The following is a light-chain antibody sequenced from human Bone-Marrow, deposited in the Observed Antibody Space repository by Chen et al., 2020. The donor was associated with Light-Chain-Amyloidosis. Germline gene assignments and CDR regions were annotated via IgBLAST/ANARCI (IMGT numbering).Light chain of an antibody. CDR1: NIGSTS. CDR2: DDS. V-gene: IGLV3-21*02. CDR3: QVWDRRSDRPV. J-gene: IGLJ3*02. Sequence: SYVLTQPSSVSVAPGQTATIACGGNNIGSTSVHWYQQTPGQAPLLVVYDDSDRPSGIPERLSGSNSGNTATLTISRVEAGDEADYYCQVWDRRSDRPVFGGGPKLTVL.